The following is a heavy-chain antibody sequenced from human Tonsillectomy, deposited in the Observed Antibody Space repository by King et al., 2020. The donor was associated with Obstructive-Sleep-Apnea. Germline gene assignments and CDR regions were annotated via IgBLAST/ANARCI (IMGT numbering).Heavy chain of an antibody. J-gene: IGHJ4*02. CDR2: IYHSGST. Sequence: VQLQESGPGLVKPSGTLSLTCGVSGGSISSSTYWWTWVRQPPGKGLEWIGEIYHSGSTNYNPSLKSRITISVDRSKNQFSLRLNSVTAADTAVYYCVRCRRTTARGFDYWGQGTLVTVSS. D-gene: IGHD4-17*01. V-gene: IGHV4-4*02. CDR3: VRCRRTTARGFDY. CDR1: GGSISSSTYW.